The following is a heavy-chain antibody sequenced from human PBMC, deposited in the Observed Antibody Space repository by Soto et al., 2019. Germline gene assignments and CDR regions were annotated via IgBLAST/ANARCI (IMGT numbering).Heavy chain of an antibody. V-gene: IGHV1-18*01. CDR1: GYTFSSYG. J-gene: IGHJ6*02. Sequence: ASVMVSCKASGYTFSSYGINWVRQAPRQGLEWLGWISAYDGYTNYAQVLQGRVSMTTDTSTKTAYMELRSLRSDDTGVYYCARGGYYDSSGSRNYPSSGMCVWGQETSLTIS. CDR2: ISAYDGYT. D-gene: IGHD6-19*01. CDR3: ARGGYYDSSGSRNYPSSGMCV.